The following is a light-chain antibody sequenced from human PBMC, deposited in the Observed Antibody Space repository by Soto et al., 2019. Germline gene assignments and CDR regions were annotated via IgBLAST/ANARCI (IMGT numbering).Light chain of an antibody. J-gene: IGKJ5*01. CDR2: GAS. CDR1: QAVYSSL. CDR3: QQYGNAPIT. Sequence: DIVLTQSPGTLSLSPGEGATLSFRSTQAVYSSLLAWYQQKPGQAPRLLIYGASSRATGIPDRFSGSGSGTDFTLSISRLEVEDFAVYHCQQYGNAPITFGQGTRLEIK. V-gene: IGKV3-20*01.